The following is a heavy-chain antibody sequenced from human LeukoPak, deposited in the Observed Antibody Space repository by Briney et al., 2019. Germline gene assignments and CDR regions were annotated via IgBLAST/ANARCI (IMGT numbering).Heavy chain of an antibody. CDR3: ARQASSSWYRGSYYYYYMDV. CDR1: GYSFTSYW. V-gene: IGHV5-51*01. CDR2: IYPGDSDT. Sequence: GESLKISYKGSGYSFTSYWIGWVRQMPGKGLEWMGIIYPGDSDTRYSPSFQGQVTISADKSISTAYLQWSSLKASDTAMYYCARQASSSWYRGSYYYYYMDVWGKGTTVTVSS. J-gene: IGHJ6*03. D-gene: IGHD6-13*01.